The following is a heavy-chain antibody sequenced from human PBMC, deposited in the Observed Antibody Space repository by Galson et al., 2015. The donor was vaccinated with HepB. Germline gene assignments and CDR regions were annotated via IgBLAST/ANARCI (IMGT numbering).Heavy chain of an antibody. J-gene: IGHJ1*01. V-gene: IGHV3-21*01. Sequence: SLRLSCAASGFNFRSYSMIWVRQAPGKGLEWVSSISGSSIYVTYGDSVKGRFIISRDNAKNSLYLQMNSLRAEDTAVYYCARDCRQDYSDTSGYWGDGQWGQGTLVTVSS. CDR2: ISGSSIYV. D-gene: IGHD3-22*01. CDR3: ARDCRQDYSDTSGYWGDGQ. CDR1: GFNFRSYS.